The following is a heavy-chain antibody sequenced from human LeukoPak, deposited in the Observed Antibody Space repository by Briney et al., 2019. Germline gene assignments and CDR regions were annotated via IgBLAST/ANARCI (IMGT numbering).Heavy chain of an antibody. V-gene: IGHV3-7*04. CDR1: GFTFSSYW. D-gene: IGHD3-22*01. J-gene: IGHJ4*02. CDR2: VKQDGGEK. Sequence: GGSLRLSCAASGFTFSSYWMSWVRQAPGKGLEWVANVKQDGGEKYYVDSVKGRFTISRDNAKTSLYLQMTSLRAEDTAVYYCARDKYFDSTTYYPRFDYWGQGILVTVSS. CDR3: ARDKYFDSTTYYPRFDY.